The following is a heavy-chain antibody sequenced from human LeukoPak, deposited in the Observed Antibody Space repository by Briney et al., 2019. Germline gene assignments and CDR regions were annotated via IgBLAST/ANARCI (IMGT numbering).Heavy chain of an antibody. D-gene: IGHD6-13*01. CDR3: ARGAPLEAAAGLPLGLDY. CDR1: GFTFSSCA. CDR2: ISYDGSNK. Sequence: PGGSLRLSCAASGFTFSSCAMHWVREAPGKGLEWVAVISYDGSNKYYADSVKGRFTISRDNSKNTLYLQMNSLRAEDTAVYYCARGAPLEAAAGLPLGLDYWGQGTLVTVSS. J-gene: IGHJ4*02. V-gene: IGHV3-30-3*01.